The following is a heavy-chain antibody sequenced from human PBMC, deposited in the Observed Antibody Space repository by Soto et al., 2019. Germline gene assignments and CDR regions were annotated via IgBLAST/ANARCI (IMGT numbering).Heavy chain of an antibody. Sequence: QVKLVHSGAEVKKPGSSVKLSCKASGGTFGNSAISWVRQDPGQGLEWMGGIIPVFGTVNYAQKFEGRVTITADESTSTVFMEMSRLTSEDTAVYYCAKVMAAAGYDSWGQGTLVTVSS. D-gene: IGHD3-16*01. CDR2: IIPVFGTV. CDR3: AKVMAAAGYDS. V-gene: IGHV1-69*01. J-gene: IGHJ4*02. CDR1: GGTFGNSA.